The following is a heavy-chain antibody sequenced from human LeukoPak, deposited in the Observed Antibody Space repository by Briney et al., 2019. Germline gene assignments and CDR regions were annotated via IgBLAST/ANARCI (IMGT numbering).Heavy chain of an antibody. V-gene: IGHV1-18*01. J-gene: IGHJ4*02. Sequence: GASVKVSCKASGYTFTSYGISWVRQAPGQGLEWMGWISAYNGNTNYAQKLQGRVTMTTDTSTSTAYMELRSLTSDDTAVYYCARGGFYSDSSAYYSHFDFWGQGTLVTVSS. CDR3: ARGGFYSDSSAYYSHFDF. CDR2: ISAYNGNT. D-gene: IGHD3-22*01. CDR1: GYTFTSYG.